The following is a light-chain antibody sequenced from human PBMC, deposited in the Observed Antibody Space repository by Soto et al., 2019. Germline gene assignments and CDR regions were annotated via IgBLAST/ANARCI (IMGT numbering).Light chain of an antibody. CDR3: QQYGSSHPK. V-gene: IGKV3-20*01. CDR2: YAS. CDR1: QSVSSSY. J-gene: IGKJ1*01. Sequence: ELGSTQSPGTLSLAPGERASLSCRSSQSVSSSYLAWYQQIPGQAPSLLINYASRRATGIPDRFSGSGSGTDFTLNISRLEPDAFEVSYCQQYGSSHPKFGQGTNGDIK.